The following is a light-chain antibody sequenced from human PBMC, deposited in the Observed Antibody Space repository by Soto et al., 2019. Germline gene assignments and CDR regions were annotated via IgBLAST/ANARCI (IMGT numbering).Light chain of an antibody. CDR2: EVS. CDR1: SSDVAGYNY. Sequence: QSALTQPPSASGSPGQSVTISCTGTSSDVAGYNYVSWYQQHPGKAPKLMIYEVSNRPSGVSNRFSGSKSGNTASLTISGLQAEDEADYYCSSYTSSSTPVVFGGGTKLTVL. V-gene: IGLV2-14*01. J-gene: IGLJ2*01. CDR3: SSYTSSSTPVV.